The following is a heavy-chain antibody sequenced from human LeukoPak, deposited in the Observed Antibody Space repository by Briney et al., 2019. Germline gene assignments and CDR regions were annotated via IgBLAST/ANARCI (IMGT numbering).Heavy chain of an antibody. J-gene: IGHJ6*02. CDR3: ARIFCSSTSCYGFFSGMDV. V-gene: IGHV1-69*13. CDR2: IIPIFGTA. CDR1: GGTFISYA. Sequence: GASVKVSCKASGGTFISYAISWVRQAPGQGLEWMGGIIPIFGTANYAQKFQGRVTITADESTSTAYMELSSLRSEDTAVYHCARIFCSSTSCYGFFSGMDVWGQGTTVTVSS. D-gene: IGHD2-2*01.